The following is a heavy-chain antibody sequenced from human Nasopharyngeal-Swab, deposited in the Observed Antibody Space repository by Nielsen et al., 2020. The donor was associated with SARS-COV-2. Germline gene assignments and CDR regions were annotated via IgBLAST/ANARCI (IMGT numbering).Heavy chain of an antibody. J-gene: IGHJ6*02. CDR3: AKESGPLTQPDTYYYDSSGYPYYYYYGMDV. CDR2: LIENGVDT. V-gene: IGHV3-23*01. D-gene: IGHD3-22*01. Sequence: VRQMPGKGLEWVSGLIENGVDTYCAESVKGRFTVSRDNSRNTLYLQMNSLRAEDTAVYYCAKESGPLTQPDTYYYDSSGYPYYYYYGMDVWGQGTTVTVSS.